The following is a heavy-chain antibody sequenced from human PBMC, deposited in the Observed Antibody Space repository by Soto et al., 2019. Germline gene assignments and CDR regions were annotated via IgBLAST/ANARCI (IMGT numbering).Heavy chain of an antibody. J-gene: IGHJ3*02. Sequence: SETLSLTCTVPGDSISSYYWSWIRQPPGKGLEWIGYIYYSGNTNYNPSLKSRVTISVDTSKNQFSLKLSSVTAADTAVYYCARHLAADAFDIWGQGTMVTVSS. V-gene: IGHV4-59*01. CDR2: IYYSGNT. CDR1: GDSISSYY. D-gene: IGHD6-19*01. CDR3: ARHLAADAFDI.